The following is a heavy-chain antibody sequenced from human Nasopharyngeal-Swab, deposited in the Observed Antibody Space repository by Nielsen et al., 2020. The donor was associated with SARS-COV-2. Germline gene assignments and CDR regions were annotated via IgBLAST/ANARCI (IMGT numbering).Heavy chain of an antibody. CDR2: IYYSGST. Sequence: SETLSLTCTVSGGSISSSSYYWGWTRQPPGKGLEWIGSIYYSGSTYYNPSLKSRVTISVDTSKNQFSLKLSSVTAADTAVYYCARVIVGADYFDYWGQGTLVTVSS. CDR1: GGSISSSSYY. CDR3: ARVIVGADYFDY. D-gene: IGHD1-26*01. V-gene: IGHV4-39*07. J-gene: IGHJ4*02.